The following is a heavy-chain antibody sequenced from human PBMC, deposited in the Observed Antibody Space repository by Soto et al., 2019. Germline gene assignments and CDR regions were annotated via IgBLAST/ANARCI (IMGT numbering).Heavy chain of an antibody. Sequence: GASVKVSCKASGGTFSSYAISWVRQAPGQGLEWMGGIIPTFGTANYAQKFQGRVTITADKSTSTAYMELSSLRSEDTAVYYCARAGDSSGYYWYYFDYWGQGTLVTVSS. CDR3: ARAGDSSGYYWYYFDY. CDR1: GGTFSSYA. V-gene: IGHV1-69*06. CDR2: IIPTFGTA. J-gene: IGHJ4*02. D-gene: IGHD3-22*01.